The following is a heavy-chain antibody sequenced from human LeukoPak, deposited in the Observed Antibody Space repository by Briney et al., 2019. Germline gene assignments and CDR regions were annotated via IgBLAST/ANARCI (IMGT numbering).Heavy chain of an antibody. V-gene: IGHV4-30-2*01. CDR1: GGSISSGGYS. Sequence: PSETLSLTCAVSGGSISSGGYSWSWIRQPPGKGLEWIGYIYHSGSTYYNPSLKSRVTISVDTSTNQFSLKLSSVTAADTAVFYCTRSAVDTADFDYWGQGTLVTVSS. J-gene: IGHJ4*02. CDR2: IYHSGST. D-gene: IGHD3-22*01. CDR3: TRSAVDTADFDY.